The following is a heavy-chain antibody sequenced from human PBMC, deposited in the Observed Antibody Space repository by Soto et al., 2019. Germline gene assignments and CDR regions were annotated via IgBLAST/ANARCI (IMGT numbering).Heavy chain of an antibody. D-gene: IGHD6-6*01. V-gene: IGHV1-18*04. Sequence: VQLVQSGAEVKKPGASVKVSCKASGYTFTSYGITWVRQAPGQGLEWMGWISAYNGDTNYAQKVQGRVTMTTDTSTSTVYMELKSLKSDDTAMYFCARDQEYSTSGLYWFDLWGQGTLVTVSS. J-gene: IGHJ5*02. CDR3: ARDQEYSTSGLYWFDL. CDR1: GYTFTSYG. CDR2: ISAYNGDT.